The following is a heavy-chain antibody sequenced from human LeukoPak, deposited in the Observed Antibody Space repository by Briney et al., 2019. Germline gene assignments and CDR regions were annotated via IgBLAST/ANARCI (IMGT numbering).Heavy chain of an antibody. V-gene: IGHV3-48*02. CDR1: GFTFSNYN. J-gene: IGHJ6*02. CDR2: ISSSRSTT. D-gene: IGHD3-10*01. CDR3: ARASITMVRGVTYYYGMDV. Sequence: GGSLRLSCAASGFTFSNYNMNWVRQAPGKGLEWVSYISSSRSTTYYADSAKGRFSISRDNAKNSLYLQMNSLRDEDTAVYYCARASITMVRGVTYYYGMDVWGQGTTVTVSS.